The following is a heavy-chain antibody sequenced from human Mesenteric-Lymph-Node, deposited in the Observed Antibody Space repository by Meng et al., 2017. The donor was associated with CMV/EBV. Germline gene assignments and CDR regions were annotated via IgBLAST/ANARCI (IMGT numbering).Heavy chain of an antibody. CDR1: SG. CDR2: VYTGGADT. D-gene: IGHD2-2*01. CDR3: AKDRGTLRYCTRTSCLGGLEF. J-gene: IGHJ4*02. V-gene: IGHV3-23*03. Sequence: SGLVWVRQAPGRGLEWVSVVYTGGADTDYADSVRGRFTIFREDPKNTLYLQMTSLRVEDTAIYYCAKDRGTLRYCTRTSCLGGLEFWGQGSLVTVSS.